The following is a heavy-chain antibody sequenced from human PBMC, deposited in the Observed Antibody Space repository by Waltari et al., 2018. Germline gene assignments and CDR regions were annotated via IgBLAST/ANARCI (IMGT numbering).Heavy chain of an antibody. CDR1: GFTFSSYW. Sequence: EVQLVESGGGLVQPGGSLRLSCAASGFTFSSYWMSWVRQAPGKGLEWVANIKQDGSEKYYVDSVKGRFTISRDNAKNSLYLQMNSLRAEDTAVYYCVREVYDYVWGSYRYDYWGQGTLVTVSS. CDR2: IKQDGSEK. V-gene: IGHV3-7*03. CDR3: VREVYDYVWGSYRYDY. D-gene: IGHD3-16*02. J-gene: IGHJ4*02.